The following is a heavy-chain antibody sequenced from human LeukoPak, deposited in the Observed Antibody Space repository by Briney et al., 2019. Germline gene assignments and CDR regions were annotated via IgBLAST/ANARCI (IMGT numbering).Heavy chain of an antibody. CDR3: ARGYDSSGYYPS. CDR1: GGSINSYY. D-gene: IGHD3-22*01. J-gene: IGHJ4*02. CDR2: IYYSGST. Sequence: SETLSPTCTVSGGSINSYYWSWIRQPPGKGLEWIGYIYYSGSTKYNPSLKSRVTISVDTSKNQFSLKLSSVTAEDTAVYYCARGYDSSGYYPSWGQGTLVTVSS. V-gene: IGHV4-59*01.